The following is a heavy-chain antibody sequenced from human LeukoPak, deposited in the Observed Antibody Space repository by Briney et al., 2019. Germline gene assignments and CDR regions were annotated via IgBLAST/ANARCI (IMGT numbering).Heavy chain of an antibody. Sequence: RASETLSLTCTVSGGSISSTIYYWGWIRQPPGKGLEWIGSIYYGGSTYYNPSLKSRVTIAVDTSKNQFSLKLSSVTAADTAVYYCARHNWTTVTTARFDPWGQGTLVTVSS. J-gene: IGHJ5*02. CDR1: GGSISSTIYY. CDR3: ARHNWTTVTTARFDP. CDR2: IYYGGST. V-gene: IGHV4-39*07. D-gene: IGHD4-17*01.